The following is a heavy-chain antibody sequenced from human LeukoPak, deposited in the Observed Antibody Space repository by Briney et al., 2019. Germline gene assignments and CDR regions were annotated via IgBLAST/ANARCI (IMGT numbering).Heavy chain of an antibody. V-gene: IGHV1-18*01. CDR3: AKTDPSDYGDYLLSGMDV. CDR1: GYTFTGYG. J-gene: IGHJ6*02. CDR2: ISAYNGNT. Sequence: ASVKVSCKASGYTFTGYGISWVRQAPGQGLEWMGWISAYNGNTNYAQKLQGRVTMTTDTSTSTAYMEPRSLRSDDTAVYYCAKTDPSDYGDYLLSGMDVWGQGTTVTVSS. D-gene: IGHD4-17*01.